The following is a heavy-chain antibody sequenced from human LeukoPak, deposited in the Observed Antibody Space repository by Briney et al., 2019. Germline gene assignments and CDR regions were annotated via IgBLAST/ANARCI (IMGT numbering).Heavy chain of an antibody. CDR1: GGSFSGYY. Sequence: PSETLSLTCAVYGGSFSGYYWSWIRQAAGKGLEWVGRSRNRAKSYTTDYAASVKGRFTISRDDSKNSVYLQMNSLRIEDTAVYYCARPPTATSTGDYWGQGTLVTVSS. CDR3: ARPPTATSTGDY. J-gene: IGHJ4*02. D-gene: IGHD4-17*01. CDR2: SRNRAKSYTT. V-gene: IGHV3-72*01.